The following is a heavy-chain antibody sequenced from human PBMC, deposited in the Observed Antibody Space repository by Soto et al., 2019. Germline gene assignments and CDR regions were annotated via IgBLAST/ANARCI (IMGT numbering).Heavy chain of an antibody. CDR3: ARHSWGTPTHFDY. V-gene: IGHV4-59*08. CDR2: IYYSGSN. Sequence: QVQLQESGPGLVKPSETLSLTCTVSGGSISSYYWSWIRQPPGKGLEWIGYIYYSGSNHYNPSLTSRVTTSGDTSKSQFSLKLSSVTAADTAVYYCARHSWGTPTHFDYWGQGTLVTVSS. J-gene: IGHJ4*02. D-gene: IGHD3-16*01. CDR1: GGSISSYY.